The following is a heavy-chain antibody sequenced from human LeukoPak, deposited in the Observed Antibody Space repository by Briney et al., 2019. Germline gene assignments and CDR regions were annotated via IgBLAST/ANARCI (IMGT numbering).Heavy chain of an antibody. CDR3: AKRADYYSSRALYDAFDL. V-gene: IGHV3-30*02. J-gene: IGHJ3*01. CDR1: GFTFRTYG. Sequence: PGGSLRLSCAASGFTFRTYGMHWVRQAPGKGLEWGTFIRYDGSDKFYADSVKGRFTISRDNSKNTLFLQMNSLRVADTAVYYCAKRADYYSSRALYDAFDLWGQGTMVTVSS. CDR2: IRYDGSDK. D-gene: IGHD3-10*01.